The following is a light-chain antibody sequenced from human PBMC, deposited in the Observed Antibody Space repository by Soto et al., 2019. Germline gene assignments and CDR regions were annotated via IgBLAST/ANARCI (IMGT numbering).Light chain of an antibody. J-gene: IGKJ1*01. CDR1: QSVSGL. V-gene: IGKV1-5*01. CDR2: EAS. Sequence: DIQMTQSPSTLSASVGYRFSITCRASQSVSGLLAWYQQKPGKAPELLIYEASRLESGVPSRFSGSGSGTDFTLTISCLQSEDFATYYCQQYYSFPPTFGQGTTGDIK. CDR3: QQYYSFPPT.